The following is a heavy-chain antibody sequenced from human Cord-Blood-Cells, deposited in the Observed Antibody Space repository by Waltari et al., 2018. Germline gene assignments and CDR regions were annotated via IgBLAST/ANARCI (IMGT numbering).Heavy chain of an antibody. J-gene: IGHJ3*02. CDR2: INHSGST. CDR3: ARFSTEFGVVIIRAFDI. D-gene: IGHD3-3*01. Sequence: QVQLQQWGAGLLKPSETLSLTCAAYGGSFSGYYWSWIRQPPGKGLEWIGEINHSGSTNYNPSLKSRVTISVDTSKNQFSLKLSSVTAADTAVYYCARFSTEFGVVIIRAFDIWGQGTMVTVSS. V-gene: IGHV4-34*01. CDR1: GGSFSGYY.